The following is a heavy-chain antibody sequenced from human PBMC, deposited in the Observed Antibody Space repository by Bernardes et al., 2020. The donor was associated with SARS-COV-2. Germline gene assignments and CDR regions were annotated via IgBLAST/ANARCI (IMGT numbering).Heavy chain of an antibody. CDR1: GGSISSGAYY. Sequence: QTLSLTCAVSGGSISSGAYYWTYIRQSPGKGLEWIGYISYNGATYYNPSLKSRLSISADTSKNQFSLKLTSVTAADTAMYYCARAVSYYEGGFDYWGQGALVTVSS. CDR3: ARAVSYYEGGFDY. D-gene: IGHD1-26*01. V-gene: IGHV4-31*11. J-gene: IGHJ4*02. CDR2: ISYNGAT.